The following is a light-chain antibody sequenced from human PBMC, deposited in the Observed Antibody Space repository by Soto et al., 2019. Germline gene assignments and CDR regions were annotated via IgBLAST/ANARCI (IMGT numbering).Light chain of an antibody. J-gene: IGLJ7*01. CDR1: RSDVGRYNY. V-gene: IGLV2-14*01. Sequence: QSALTQPASVSGSPGQSITISCTGTRSDVGRYNYVSWYQHHPGKAPKLMIYEVSHRPSGVSNRFSGSKSANTASLIISGLQADDEADYYCSSYSITNTLVFGGGTQLTVL. CDR3: SSYSITNTLV. CDR2: EVS.